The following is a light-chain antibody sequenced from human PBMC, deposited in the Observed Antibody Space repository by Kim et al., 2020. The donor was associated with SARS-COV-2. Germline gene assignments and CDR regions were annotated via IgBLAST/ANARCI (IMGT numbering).Light chain of an antibody. Sequence: LRHTVRITSQRDSTRSNYPNGCQQKPGHAPLLVLYGENNRPSGIPDRFSGSTSGNTGSLTTTGAQATDEADYYCCSRDTTGKQFVFGTGTKVT. CDR2: GEN. CDR3: CSRDTTGKQFV. V-gene: IGLV3-19*01. J-gene: IGLJ1*01. CDR1: STRSNY.